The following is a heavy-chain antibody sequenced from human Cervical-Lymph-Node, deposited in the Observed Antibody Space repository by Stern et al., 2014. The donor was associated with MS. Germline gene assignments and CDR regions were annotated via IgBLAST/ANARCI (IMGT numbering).Heavy chain of an antibody. CDR1: GGTFSSHS. CDR2: IIPIFNTA. D-gene: IGHD6-19*01. Sequence: VQLLESGAEVRKPGSSVKVSCKASGGTFSSHSFSWVRQAPGQGLEWMGPIIPIFNTANYAQKFQGRVTMTADGSTSTVYMELSSLRSEDTAVYYCAREGTETAVAAFDLWGQGTLVTVSS. J-gene: IGHJ4*02. V-gene: IGHV1-69*01. CDR3: AREGTETAVAAFDL.